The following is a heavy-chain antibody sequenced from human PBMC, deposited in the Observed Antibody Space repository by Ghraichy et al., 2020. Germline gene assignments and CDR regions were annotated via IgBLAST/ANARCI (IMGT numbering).Heavy chain of an antibody. CDR2: ISGSGGST. Sequence: GESLNISCAASGFTFSSYAMSWVRQAPGKGLEWVSAISGSGGSTYYADSVKGRFTISRDNSKNTLYLQMNSLRAEDTAVYYCAKFGQGSSGYWGQGTLVTVSS. CDR3: AKFGQGSSGY. CDR1: GFTFSSYA. V-gene: IGHV3-23*01. J-gene: IGHJ4*02. D-gene: IGHD6-6*01.